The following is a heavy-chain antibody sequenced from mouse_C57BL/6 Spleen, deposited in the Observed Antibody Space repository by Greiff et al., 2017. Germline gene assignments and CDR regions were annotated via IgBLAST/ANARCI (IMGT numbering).Heavy chain of an antibody. Sequence: VKLQESGAELVRPGTSVKVSCKASGYAFTNYLIEWVKQRPGQGLEWIGVINPGSGGTNYNEKFKGKATLTADKSSSTAYMQLSSLTSEDSAVYFCARSLLQFAYWGQGTLVTVSA. CDR3: ARSLLQFAY. CDR1: GYAFTNYL. V-gene: IGHV1-54*01. D-gene: IGHD2-3*01. J-gene: IGHJ3*01. CDR2: INPGSGGT.